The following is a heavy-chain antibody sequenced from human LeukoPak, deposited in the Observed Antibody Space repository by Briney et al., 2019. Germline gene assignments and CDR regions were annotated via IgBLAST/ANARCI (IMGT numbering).Heavy chain of an antibody. V-gene: IGHV1-46*01. CDR3: AREQRGGLNANLGGLFASYYTYYYMDV. Sequence: ASVNVSCKASGYTSTMYYIHWVRQAPGHGLEWMGIINPTDGATTYAKRFQGRVTMSMEMSTNTVYMDLRSLRSEDTALYFCAREQRGGLNANLGGLFASYYTYYYMDVWGRGTTVTVSS. D-gene: IGHD3-16*01. CDR2: INPTDGAT. CDR1: GYTSTMYY. J-gene: IGHJ6*03.